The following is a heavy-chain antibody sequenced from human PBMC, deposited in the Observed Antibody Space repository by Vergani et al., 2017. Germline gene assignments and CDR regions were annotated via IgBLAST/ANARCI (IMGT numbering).Heavy chain of an antibody. CDR2: ISSNGGRT. D-gene: IGHD5-18*01. Sequence: VQLVESGGGLVQPGGSLRLSCSASGFTFSSYAMHWVRQAPGKGLEYVSAISSNGGRTYYANSVKGRFTISRDNSKNTLYLQMNSLRAEDTAVYYCARDLRIQLWLQGSGGFDYWGQGTLVTVSS. CDR1: GFTFSSYA. J-gene: IGHJ4*02. CDR3: ARDLRIQLWLQGSGGFDY. V-gene: IGHV3-64*04.